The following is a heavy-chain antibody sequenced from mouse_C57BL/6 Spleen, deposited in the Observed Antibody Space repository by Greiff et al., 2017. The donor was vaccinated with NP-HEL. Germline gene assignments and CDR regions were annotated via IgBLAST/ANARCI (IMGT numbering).Heavy chain of an antibody. J-gene: IGHJ4*01. CDR1: GFSLTSYA. V-gene: IGHV2-9-1*01. D-gene: IGHD2-4*01. CDR3: ARNYGIYYDFMDY. CDR2: IWTGGGT. Sequence: QVQLKESGPGLVAPSQSLSITCTVSGFSLTSYAISWVRQPPGKGLEWLGVIWTGGGTNYNSAPKSRLSISKDNSKSQVFLTMNSLQTDDTARYYCARNYGIYYDFMDYWGQGTSVTVSS.